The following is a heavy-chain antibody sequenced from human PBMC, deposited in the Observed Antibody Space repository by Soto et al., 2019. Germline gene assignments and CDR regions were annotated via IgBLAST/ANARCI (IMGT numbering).Heavy chain of an antibody. CDR3: AKDRGDIAVAGHDAFDI. CDR2: ISGSGGST. J-gene: IGHJ3*02. CDR1: GFTFSSYA. Sequence: EVQLLESGGGLVQPGGSLRLSCAASGFTFSSYAMSWVRQAPGKGLEWVSAISGSGGSTYYADSVKGRFTISRDNSKNTLYLQMNSLRAEDTVVYYCAKDRGDIAVAGHDAFDIWGQGTMVTVSS. V-gene: IGHV3-23*01. D-gene: IGHD6-19*01.